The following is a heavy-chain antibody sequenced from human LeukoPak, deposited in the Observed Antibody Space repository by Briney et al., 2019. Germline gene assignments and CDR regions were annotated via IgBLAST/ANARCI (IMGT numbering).Heavy chain of an antibody. CDR3: ARAGRRITMVRGVRRGLNWFDP. CDR1: GYSISSGYY. V-gene: IGHV4-38-2*02. Sequence: SETLSLTCTVSGYSISSGYYWGWIRQPPGKGLEWIGSIYHSGSTYYNPSLKSRVTISVDTSKNQFSLKLSSVTAADTAVYYCARAGRRITMVRGVRRGLNWFDPWGQGTLVTVSS. J-gene: IGHJ5*02. D-gene: IGHD3-10*01. CDR2: IYHSGST.